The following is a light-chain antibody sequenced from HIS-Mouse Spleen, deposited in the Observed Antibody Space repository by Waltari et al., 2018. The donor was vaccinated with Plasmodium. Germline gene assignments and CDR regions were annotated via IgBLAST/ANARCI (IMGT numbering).Light chain of an antibody. J-gene: IGLJ3*02. Sequence: QSALTQPASVSGSPGQSITISCPGTSSDAGSSNLVSWYQQHPGKAPKLMIYEGSKRPSGVSNRFSGSKSGNTASLTISGLQAEDEADYYCCSYAGSSTWVFGGGTKLTVL. CDR2: EGS. CDR3: CSYAGSSTWV. V-gene: IGLV2-23*01. CDR1: SSDAGSSNL.